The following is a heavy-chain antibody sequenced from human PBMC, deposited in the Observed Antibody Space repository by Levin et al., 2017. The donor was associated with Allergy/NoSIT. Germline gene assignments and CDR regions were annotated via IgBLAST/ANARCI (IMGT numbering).Heavy chain of an antibody. CDR2: IYYSGTT. CDR1: GDSIRSSSYY. Sequence: SSETLSLTCTVSGDSIRSSSYYWGWIRQPPGKGLEWIGDIYYSGTTDYSPSLRSRVTMSVDTSKNQFSLRLTSVTAADTAVYYCAREVGRSGYFDYWGQGTLVTVSS. J-gene: IGHJ4*02. V-gene: IGHV4-39*07. CDR3: AREVGRSGYFDY. D-gene: IGHD1-26*01.